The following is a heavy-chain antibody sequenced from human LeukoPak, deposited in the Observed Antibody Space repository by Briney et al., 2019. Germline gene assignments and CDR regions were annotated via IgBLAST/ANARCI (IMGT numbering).Heavy chain of an antibody. CDR1: GFTFDDYG. Sequence: PGGSLRLSCAASGFTFDDYGMSWVRQAPGKGLEWVAVISYDGSNPYYADSLKGRFTISRDNSKNTLYLQMNSLRAEDTAVYYCATDLGGSGTYYKDLDYWGQGTLVSVSS. V-gene: IGHV3-30*03. D-gene: IGHD3-10*01. CDR3: ATDLGGSGTYYKDLDY. J-gene: IGHJ4*02. CDR2: ISYDGSNP.